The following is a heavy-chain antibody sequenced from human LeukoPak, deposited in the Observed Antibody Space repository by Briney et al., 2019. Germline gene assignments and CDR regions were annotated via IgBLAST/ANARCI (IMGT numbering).Heavy chain of an antibody. D-gene: IGHD3-3*01. CDR3: ARHNYYNFWNALNWFDP. J-gene: IGHJ5*02. CDR1: GGSISSNSYY. Sequence: PSETLSLTCSVSGGSISSNSYYWGWIRQSPGKGLEWIGSIYYSGSTYYNPSLKSRVIMSVDTSKNKFCLRLSSVTAADTAVYYCARHNYYNFWNALNWFDPWGQGTPVTVSS. V-gene: IGHV4-39*01. CDR2: IYYSGST.